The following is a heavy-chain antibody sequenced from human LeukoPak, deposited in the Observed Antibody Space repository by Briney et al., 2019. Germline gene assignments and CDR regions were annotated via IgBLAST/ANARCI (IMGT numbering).Heavy chain of an antibody. V-gene: IGHV3-74*01. J-gene: IGHJ4*02. Sequence: GGSLRLSCAASGFTFTNHWMHWVRQAPGKGLVWVSRIRPDGRETNHAGSVKGRFTISRDNAKNSLYLQMNSLRAEDTALYYCAKDAGYSSSWADYWGQGTLVTVSS. CDR3: AKDAGYSSSWADY. CDR1: GFTFTNHW. CDR2: IRPDGRET. D-gene: IGHD6-13*01.